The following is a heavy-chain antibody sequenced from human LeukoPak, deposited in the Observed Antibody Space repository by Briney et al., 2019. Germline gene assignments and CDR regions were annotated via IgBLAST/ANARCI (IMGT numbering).Heavy chain of an antibody. CDR1: GFSISNYG. CDR2: ISGSGGST. Sequence: GGSLRLSCAGSGFSISNYGMNWVRQAPGKGLELVSPISGSGGSTYYADSVKGRFTISRDNAKNSLYLQMNSLRAEDTAVYYCARRSRENAFDIWGQGTMVTVSS. D-gene: IGHD2-15*01. V-gene: IGHV3-21*01. J-gene: IGHJ3*02. CDR3: ARRSRENAFDI.